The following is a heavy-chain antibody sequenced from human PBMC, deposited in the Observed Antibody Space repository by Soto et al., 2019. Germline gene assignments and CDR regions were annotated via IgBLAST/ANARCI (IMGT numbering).Heavy chain of an antibody. CDR2: IYYSGST. V-gene: IGHV4-30-4*01. Sequence: TSETLSLTCTVSGGSISSGDYYWSWIRQPPGKGLEWFGYIYYSGSTYYNPSLKSRVTISVDTSKNQFSLKLSSVTAADTAVYYCAREGKLYYYDSSGDYHQSDAFDIWGQGTMVTVSS. D-gene: IGHD3-22*01. J-gene: IGHJ3*02. CDR1: GGSISSGDYY. CDR3: AREGKLYYYDSSGDYHQSDAFDI.